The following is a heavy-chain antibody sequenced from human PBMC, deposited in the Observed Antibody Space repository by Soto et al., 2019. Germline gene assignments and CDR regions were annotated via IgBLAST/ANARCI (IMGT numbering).Heavy chain of an antibody. J-gene: IGHJ1*01. Sequence: GGSLRLSCAASGFTFSSYGMHWVRQAPGKGLEWVAVISYDGSNKYYADSVKGRFTISRDNSKNTLYLQMNSLRAEDTAVYYCAKEVVAPAAFISEYFQHWRQGTLVTVSS. V-gene: IGHV3-30*18. CDR2: ISYDGSNK. D-gene: IGHD2-2*01. CDR3: AKEVVAPAAFISEYFQH. CDR1: GFTFSSYG.